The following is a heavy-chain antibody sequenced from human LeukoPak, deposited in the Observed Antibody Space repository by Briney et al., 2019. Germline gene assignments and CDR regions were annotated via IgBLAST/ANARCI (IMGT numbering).Heavy chain of an antibody. Sequence: GGSLRLSCAASGFTLSRDSMNWVRQAPGKGLEWVSSISSSSSYIYYADSVKGRFTISRDNAKNSLYLQMNSLRAEDTAVYYCARDLIGAFDIWGQGTMVTVSS. D-gene: IGHD3-10*01. CDR1: GFTLSRDS. CDR3: ARDLIGAFDI. CDR2: ISSSSSYI. J-gene: IGHJ3*02. V-gene: IGHV3-21*01.